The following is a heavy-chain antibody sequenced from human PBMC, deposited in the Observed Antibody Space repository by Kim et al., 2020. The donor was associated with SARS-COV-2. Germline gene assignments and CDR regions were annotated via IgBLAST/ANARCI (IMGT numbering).Heavy chain of an antibody. J-gene: IGHJ4*02. V-gene: IGHV3-7*01. D-gene: IGHD3-10*01. CDR3: ARDWGAYGSGPFDY. Sequence: VDSVTGRFTISRGNAKNSLYLQMNSLRAEDTAVYYCARDWGAYGSGPFDYWGQGTLVTVSS.